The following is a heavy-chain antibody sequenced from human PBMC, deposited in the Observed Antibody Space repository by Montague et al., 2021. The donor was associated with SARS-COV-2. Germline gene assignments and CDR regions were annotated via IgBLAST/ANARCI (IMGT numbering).Heavy chain of an antibody. CDR3: ARGSSYHYHPFDY. CDR1: AASMSGHH. CDR2: IYSNGDT. J-gene: IGHJ4*01. D-gene: IGHD3-16*01. V-gene: IGHV4-4*07. Sequence: SETLSLTCTVSAASMSGHHWSWIRQPAGKALEWIARIYSNGDTTYNPSLKSRLTMSVDTSERQFSLKMTSVSAADTAIYYCARGSSYHYHPFDYWGHGNLVTVSS.